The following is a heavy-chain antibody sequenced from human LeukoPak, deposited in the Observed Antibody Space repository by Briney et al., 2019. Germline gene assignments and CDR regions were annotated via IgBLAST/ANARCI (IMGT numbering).Heavy chain of an antibody. J-gene: IGHJ4*02. Sequence: GGSLRLSCAASGFTFSSYAMSWVRQAPGKGLEWVSAISGSGGSTYYADSVEGRFTISRDNSKNTLYLQMNSLRAEDTAVYYCAKADSNYYDSSGYYYVGYWGQGTLVTVSS. CDR1: GFTFSSYA. V-gene: IGHV3-23*01. CDR2: ISGSGGST. CDR3: AKADSNYYDSSGYYYVGY. D-gene: IGHD3-22*01.